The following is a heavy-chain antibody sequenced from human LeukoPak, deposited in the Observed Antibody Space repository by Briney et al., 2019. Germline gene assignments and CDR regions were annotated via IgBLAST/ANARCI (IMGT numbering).Heavy chain of an antibody. D-gene: IGHD3-3*01. V-gene: IGHV1-2*02. CDR1: GYTFTGYY. J-gene: IGHJ6*02. Sequence: ASVKVSCKASGYTFTGYYMHWVRQAPGQGLEWMGWINPNSGGTNYAQKFQGRVTMTRDTSISTAYMELSRLRPDDTAVYYCARVAYYDFRYGMDVWGQGTTVTVSS. CDR3: ARVAYYDFRYGMDV. CDR2: INPNSGGT.